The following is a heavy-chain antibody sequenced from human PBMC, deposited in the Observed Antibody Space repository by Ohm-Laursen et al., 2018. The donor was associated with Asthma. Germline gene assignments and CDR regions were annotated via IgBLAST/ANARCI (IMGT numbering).Heavy chain of an antibody. D-gene: IGHD4-17*01. CDR3: ARDSQAMVTTEGLYFGMDV. CDR1: GFTFSDYY. J-gene: IGHJ6*02. Sequence: SLRLSCSASGFTFSDYYMSWIRQAPGKGLEWVAYISGSASTTYYAASVKGRFTISRDNAKNSLYLQMNSLRAEDTALYYCARDSQAMVTTEGLYFGMDVWGQGTTVTASS. V-gene: IGHV3-11*01. CDR2: ISGSASTT.